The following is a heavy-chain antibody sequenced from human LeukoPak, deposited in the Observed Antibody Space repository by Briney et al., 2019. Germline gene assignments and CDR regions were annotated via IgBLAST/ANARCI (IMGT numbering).Heavy chain of an antibody. CDR3: ARGGYMYGPAYYYYMDV. D-gene: IGHD5-18*01. CDR1: GGSISSYS. V-gene: IGHV4-59*01. Sequence: PSETLSLTCTVSGGSISSYSWSWIRQPPGKGLEWIGYIYYSGSTNYNPSLKSRVTISVDTSKNQLSLKLSSVTPADTAVYYCARGGYMYGPAYYYYMDVWGKGATVTVCS. J-gene: IGHJ6*03. CDR2: IYYSGST.